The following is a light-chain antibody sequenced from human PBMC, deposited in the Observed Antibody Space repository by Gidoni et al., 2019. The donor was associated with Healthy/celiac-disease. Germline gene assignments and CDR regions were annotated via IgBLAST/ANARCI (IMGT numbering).Light chain of an antibody. CDR2: WAS. J-gene: IGKJ4*01. Sequence: DIVITQSPDSLAVSLGERATINCKSSQSGLSSSNNKNYLNWYQQKAGQPPKLLFYWASTRESGVPDRFSGGGSGTDFTLPISSLQAEDVAVYYCQSRLTFGGGTKVEIK. V-gene: IGKV4-1*01. CDR3: QSRLT. CDR1: QSGLSSSNNKNY.